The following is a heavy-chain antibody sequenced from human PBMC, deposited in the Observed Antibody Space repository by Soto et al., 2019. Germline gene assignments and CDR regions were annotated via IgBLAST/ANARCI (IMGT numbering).Heavy chain of an antibody. CDR2: MNPNSGHT. V-gene: IGHV1-8*01. D-gene: IGHD6-13*01. CDR3: ARGLAAAGTGFDP. Sequence: QVQLVQSGAEVKKPGASVKVSCKASGYTFTRYDINWVRQATGQGLEWMGGMNPNSGHTGYAQKFQGRVTMTRNTSISTAYMELSSLRSEDTAVYYRARGLAAAGTGFDPWGQGTLVTVSS. CDR1: GYTFTRYD. J-gene: IGHJ5*02.